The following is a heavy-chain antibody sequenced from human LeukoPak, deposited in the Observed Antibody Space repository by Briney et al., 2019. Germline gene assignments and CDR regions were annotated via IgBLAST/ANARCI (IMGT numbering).Heavy chain of an antibody. Sequence: SETLSLTCAVYGGSFSGYYWSWIRQPPGKGLEWIGEINHSGSTNYNPSLKSRVTISVDTSKNQFSLKLSSVTVADTAVYYCARDSTVTRKIDYWGQGTLVTVSS. CDR3: ARDSTVTRKIDY. V-gene: IGHV4-34*01. CDR1: GGSFSGYY. D-gene: IGHD4-17*01. CDR2: INHSGST. J-gene: IGHJ4*02.